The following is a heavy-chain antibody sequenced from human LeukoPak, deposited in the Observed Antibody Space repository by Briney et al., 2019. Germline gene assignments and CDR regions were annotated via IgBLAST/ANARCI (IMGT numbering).Heavy chain of an antibody. J-gene: IGHJ4*02. CDR3: AREGYYYGSGSYSHFDY. CDR1: GFTFSSYA. Sequence: GGSLRLSCAASGFTFSSYAMHWVRQAPGKGLEYVSAISSNGGSTYYANSAKGRFTISRDNSKNTLYLQMGSLRAEDMAVYYCAREGYYYGSGSYSHFDYWGQGTLVTVSS. CDR2: ISSNGGST. V-gene: IGHV3-64*01. D-gene: IGHD3-10*01.